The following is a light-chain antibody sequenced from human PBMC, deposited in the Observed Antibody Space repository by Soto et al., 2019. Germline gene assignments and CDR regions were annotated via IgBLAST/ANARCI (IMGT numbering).Light chain of an antibody. CDR3: QPYNKWPSYT. CDR2: GAS. Sequence: EIVMTQSPATLSVSPGERATLSCRASQSVSSNLAWYQQKPGQAPRLLIYGASTRATGIPDRFSGSGSGTEFTLTISRLQSEDFVVNYCQPYNKWPSYTFGQGTKLELK. J-gene: IGKJ2*01. CDR1: QSVSSN. V-gene: IGKV3-15*01.